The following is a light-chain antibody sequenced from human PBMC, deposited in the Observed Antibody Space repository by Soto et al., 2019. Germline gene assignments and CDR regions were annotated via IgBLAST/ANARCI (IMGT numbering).Light chain of an antibody. V-gene: IGKV3-20*01. CDR2: GAS. CDR3: QQYGSSPQT. Sequence: EIVLTQSPGTLSLSPGERATLSCRASQSVSSSYLAWYQQKPGQAPRLLIYGASSRATGIPERFSGSGSGTAFTLTISRLEAEDFAVYCCQQYGSSPQTFGQGTKVEIK. CDR1: QSVSSSY. J-gene: IGKJ1*01.